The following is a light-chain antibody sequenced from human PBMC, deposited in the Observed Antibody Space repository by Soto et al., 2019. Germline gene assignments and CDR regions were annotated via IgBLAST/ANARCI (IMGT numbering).Light chain of an antibody. J-gene: IGKJ1*01. V-gene: IGKV3-20*01. CDR3: QQYGLT. Sequence: EIVXTQSPGTLSXSPGERATLSCRASQSVXSSYLAWYQQKPGQAPRLLIYGASSRATGIPDRFSGSGSGTDFTLTISRLEPEDLAVYYCQQYGLTFGQGTKVDIK. CDR1: QSVXSSY. CDR2: GAS.